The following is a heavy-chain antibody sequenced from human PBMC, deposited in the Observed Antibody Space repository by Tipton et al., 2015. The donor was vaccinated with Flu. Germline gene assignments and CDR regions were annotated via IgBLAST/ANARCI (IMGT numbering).Heavy chain of an antibody. CDR2: IYHSGSP. Sequence: TLSLTCVVSGYSISNGYYWGWIRQPPGKGLEWIGNIYHSGSPYYNPSLKSRATISVDTSKNQFSLKLSSVAAADTAVYYCTRQRTVMVTDFWGQGSLVTVSS. D-gene: IGHD5-18*01. V-gene: IGHV4-38-2*01. CDR3: TRQRTVMVTDF. CDR1: GYSISNGYY. J-gene: IGHJ4*02.